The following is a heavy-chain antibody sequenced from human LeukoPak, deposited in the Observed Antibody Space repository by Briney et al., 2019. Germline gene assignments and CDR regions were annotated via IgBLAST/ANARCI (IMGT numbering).Heavy chain of an antibody. V-gene: IGHV1-69*06. CDR3: AREQNSGSYVW. J-gene: IGHJ4*02. CDR2: IIPIFGTA. Sequence: SVKVSCKASGYTFTSYAMNWVRQAPGQGLEWMGGIIPIFGTANYTQKFQGRVTITADKSTSTAYMELSSLRSEDTAVYYCAREQNSGSYVWWGQGTLVTVSS. CDR1: GYTFTSYA. D-gene: IGHD1-26*01.